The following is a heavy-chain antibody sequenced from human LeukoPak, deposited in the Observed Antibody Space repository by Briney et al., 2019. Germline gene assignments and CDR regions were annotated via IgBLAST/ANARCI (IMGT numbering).Heavy chain of an antibody. CDR3: AKGAFGH. D-gene: IGHD3-16*01. J-gene: IGHJ4*02. Sequence: GGSLRLSCAASGFTFSSYGMHWVRQAPGKGLEWVAVISYDGSNKYYADSVKGRFTISRDNSKNTLYLQMNSLRAEDTAVYYCAKGAFGHWGQGTLVTVSS. V-gene: IGHV3-30*18. CDR2: ISYDGSNK. CDR1: GFTFSSYG.